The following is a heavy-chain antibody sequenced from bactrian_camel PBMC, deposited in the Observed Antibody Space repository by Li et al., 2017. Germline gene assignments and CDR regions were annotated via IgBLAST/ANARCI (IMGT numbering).Heavy chain of an antibody. CDR1: GYTYAHNC. D-gene: IGHD7*01. CDR3: AKDLGVHGWQFDY. V-gene: IGHV3S1*01. J-gene: IGHJ4*01. Sequence: HVQLVESGGGSVQSGGSLRLSCIASGYTYAHNCMAWFRQAPGKEREGVAAAHVGGVRTYYADSVKGRFTISRDNAKNMVYLQLNSLKTEDTAMYYCAKDLGVHGWQFDYWGQGTQVTVS. CDR2: AHVGGVRT.